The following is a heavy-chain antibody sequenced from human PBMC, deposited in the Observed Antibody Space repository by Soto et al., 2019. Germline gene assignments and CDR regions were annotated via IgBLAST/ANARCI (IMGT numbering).Heavy chain of an antibody. D-gene: IGHD2-15*01. V-gene: IGHV3-74*01. Sequence: EVQLVESGGGLVQPGGSLRLSCVASGFTFSNYWMYWVRQAPGEGLVWVSRINIVGSVSSYADSVKGRLTISRDNVKNTLYLQMDSLRAEDTAVYYCARGDCVGGTCYSLAGSFYYYMDVWGKGTTVTVFS. CDR1: GFTFSNYW. J-gene: IGHJ6*03. CDR2: INIVGSVS. CDR3: ARGDCVGGTCYSLAGSFYYYMDV.